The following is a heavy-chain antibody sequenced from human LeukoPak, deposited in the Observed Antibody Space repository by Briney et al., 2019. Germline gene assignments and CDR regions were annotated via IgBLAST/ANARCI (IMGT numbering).Heavy chain of an antibody. D-gene: IGHD2-2*01. CDR2: IYHTGST. CDR3: ARLQYCSGTSCYWFDP. V-gene: IGHV4-30-2*01. CDR1: GGSISSGLYS. Sequence: SQTLSLICDVSGGSISSGLYSWSWIRQPLGKGLEWIGYIYHTGSTYYNPSLKSRVTISVDTSKNQFSLRLSSVTAADTAVYYCARLQYCSGTSCYWFDPWGQGTLVTVSS. J-gene: IGHJ5*02.